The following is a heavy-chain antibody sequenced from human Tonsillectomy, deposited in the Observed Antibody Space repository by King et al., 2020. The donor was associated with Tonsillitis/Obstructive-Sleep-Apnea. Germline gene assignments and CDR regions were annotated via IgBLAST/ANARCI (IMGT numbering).Heavy chain of an antibody. J-gene: IGHJ5*02. CDR2: INPSGGST. Sequence: VQLVESGAEVKKPGASVKVSCKASGYTFTSYYMHWVRQAPGQGLEWMGIINPSGGSTSYAQKFQGRVTMTRDTSTSTVYMELSSLGSEDTAVYYCARAARTIAVAGTRNWFDPWGQGTLVTVSS. V-gene: IGHV1-46*01. CDR3: ARAARTIAVAGTRNWFDP. CDR1: GYTFTSYY. D-gene: IGHD6-19*01.